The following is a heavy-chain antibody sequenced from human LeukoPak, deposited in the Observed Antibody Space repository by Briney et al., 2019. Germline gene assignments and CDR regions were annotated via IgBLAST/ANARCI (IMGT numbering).Heavy chain of an antibody. CDR1: GYSIASGYH. V-gene: IGHV4-38-2*01. J-gene: IGHJ5*02. CDR3: ARTRYCSGETCFSPDLLDT. CDR2: MFHAGNT. Sequence: PSETLSLTCAVSGYSIASGYHWGWVRQPPGEGLEWIGSMFHAGNTYYNPSLKSRVTMSIDTSMNHFSLNLISVTAADTAVYYCARTRYCSGETCFSPDLLDTWSRGTLVTVSS. D-gene: IGHD2-15*01.